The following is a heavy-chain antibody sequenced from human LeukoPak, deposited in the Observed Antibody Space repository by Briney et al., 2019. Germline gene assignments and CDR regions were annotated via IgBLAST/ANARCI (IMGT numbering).Heavy chain of an antibody. D-gene: IGHD4-17*01. CDR1: GFTFRSYE. J-gene: IGHJ6*02. Sequence: GGSLRLSCAASGFTFRSYEMNWVRQAPGKGLEWVSYISSSGSTIYYADSVKGRFTISRDNAKNSLYLQMNSLRAEDTAVYYCARTGSYGDYSHYYYYYGMDVWGQGTTVTVSS. CDR2: ISSSGSTI. CDR3: ARTGSYGDYSHYYYYYGMDV. V-gene: IGHV3-48*03.